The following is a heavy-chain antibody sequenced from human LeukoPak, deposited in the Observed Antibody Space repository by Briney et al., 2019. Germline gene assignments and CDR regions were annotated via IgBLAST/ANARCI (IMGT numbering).Heavy chain of an antibody. D-gene: IGHD3-16*01. CDR3: ARHFSPLGTDYAFDI. CDR1: GGSIGSYY. CDR2: IFYSGST. J-gene: IGHJ3*02. V-gene: IGHV4-59*08. Sequence: PSETLSLTCTVSGGSIGSYYWSWIRQPPGKGLEWIGYIFYSGSTYYNTSLKSRVPISVDTSKNQFALKLSSVTAADTAVYYCARHFSPLGTDYAFDIWGQGTMVTVCS.